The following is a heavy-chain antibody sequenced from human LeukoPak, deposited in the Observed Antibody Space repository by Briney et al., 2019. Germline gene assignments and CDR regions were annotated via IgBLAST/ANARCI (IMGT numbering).Heavy chain of an antibody. CDR2: MNPNSGNT. Sequence: ASVTVSCKASGYTFTSYDINWVRQATGQGLEWMGWMNPNSGNTGYAQKFQGRVTMTRNTSISTAYMELSSLRSEDTAVYYCARGDNWNDGQVDYWGQGTLVTVSS. CDR1: GYTFTSYD. J-gene: IGHJ4*02. D-gene: IGHD1-1*01. V-gene: IGHV1-8*01. CDR3: ARGDNWNDGQVDY.